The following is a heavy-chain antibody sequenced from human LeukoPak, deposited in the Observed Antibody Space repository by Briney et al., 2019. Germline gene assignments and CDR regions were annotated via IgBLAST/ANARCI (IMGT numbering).Heavy chain of an antibody. Sequence: PGRSLRLSCAASGFTFSSYAMHWVRQAPGKGLEWVAVISYDGSNKYYADSVKGRFTISRDNSKNTLYLQMNSLGAEDTAVYYCARARRVGSMVASYWGQGTLVTVSS. CDR1: GFTFSSYA. V-gene: IGHV3-30*01. CDR3: ARARRVGSMVASY. D-gene: IGHD5-12*01. CDR2: ISYDGSNK. J-gene: IGHJ4*02.